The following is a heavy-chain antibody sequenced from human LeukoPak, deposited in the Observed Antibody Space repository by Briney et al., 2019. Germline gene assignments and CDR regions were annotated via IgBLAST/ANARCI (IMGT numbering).Heavy chain of an antibody. J-gene: IGHJ4*02. Sequence: PGGSLRLSCVASGFTFSNYAMSWVRQAPGKGLEYVSPISASGLSTYYTDSVRGRFTNSRANSKNTLYLQMHSLRAEDTAVYYCAKETSITGAGDFWGQGALVTVSS. D-gene: IGHD1-20*01. CDR2: ISASGLST. V-gene: IGHV3-23*01. CDR3: AKETSITGAGDF. CDR1: GFTFSNYA.